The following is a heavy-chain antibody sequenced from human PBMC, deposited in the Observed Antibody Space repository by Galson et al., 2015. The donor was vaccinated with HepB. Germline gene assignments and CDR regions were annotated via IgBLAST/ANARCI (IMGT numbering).Heavy chain of an antibody. CDR1: GFTFSNYG. CDR3: AKVVVRSSSWYPFDY. D-gene: IGHD6-13*01. CDR2: ISSDGSDK. V-gene: IGHV3-30*18. J-gene: IGHJ4*02. Sequence: SLRLSCAASGFTFSNYGMHWVRQAPGKGLEWVAVISSDGSDKYFADSVKGRFTMSRDNSKNTLYLQMNSLRAEDTAVYYCAKVVVRSSSWYPFDYWGQGTLVTVSS.